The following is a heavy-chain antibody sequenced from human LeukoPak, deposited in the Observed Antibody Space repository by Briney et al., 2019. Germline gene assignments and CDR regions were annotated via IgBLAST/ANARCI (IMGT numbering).Heavy chain of an antibody. Sequence: PGGSLRLSCAASGVSLSNYAMSWVRQTPGKGLEWVSAISNGGDNTYTADCMGGRFTIYRDHYKNTLYLQMNSLTAEDTPVYYCAKAPVRSCSGASCYPFDFWGQGTLVTVSS. V-gene: IGHV3-23*01. CDR1: GVSLSNYA. D-gene: IGHD2-2*01. CDR3: AKAPVRSCSGASCYPFDF. CDR2: ISNGGDNT. J-gene: IGHJ4*02.